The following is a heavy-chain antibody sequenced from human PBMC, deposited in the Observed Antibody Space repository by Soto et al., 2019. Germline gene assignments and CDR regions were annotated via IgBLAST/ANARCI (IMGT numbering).Heavy chain of an antibody. CDR2: IIPIFGTA. Sequence: QVQLVQSGAEVKKPGSSVKVSCKASGGSFSSNAISWVRQAPGQGLEWVGGIIPIFGTANYAQNFQGRVTITADKSTGTAYMEVSSLRSEDTAVYYCARDVGHSSSWMMDHWGQGTLVTVSS. J-gene: IGHJ4*02. CDR1: GGSFSSNA. D-gene: IGHD6-13*01. V-gene: IGHV1-69*06. CDR3: ARDVGHSSSWMMDH.